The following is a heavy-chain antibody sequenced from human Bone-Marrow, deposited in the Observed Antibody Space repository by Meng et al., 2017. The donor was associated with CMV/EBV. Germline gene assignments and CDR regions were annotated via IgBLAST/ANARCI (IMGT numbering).Heavy chain of an antibody. CDR1: GYTFTSYD. CDR2: MNPNSGNT. J-gene: IGHJ5*02. CDR3: ARGPAAESHNWFDP. V-gene: IGHV1-8*03. D-gene: IGHD2-2*01. Sequence: ASVKVSCKASGYTFTSYDINWVRQATGQGLEWMGWMNPNSGNTGYAQKFQGRVTITRNTSISIAYMELSSLRSEDTAVYYCARGPAAESHNWFDPWGQGTLVTVSS.